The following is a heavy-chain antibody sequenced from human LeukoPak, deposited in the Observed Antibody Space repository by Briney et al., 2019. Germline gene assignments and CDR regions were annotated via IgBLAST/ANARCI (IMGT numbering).Heavy chain of an antibody. Sequence: PSETLSLTCTVSGGSISSYYWSWIRQPPGKGLEWIGYIYYSGSTNYNPSLKSRVTISVDTSKNQFSLKLSSVTAADTAVYYCARFRSGSYYYYYYGMDVWGRGTTVTVSS. CDR2: IYYSGST. V-gene: IGHV4-59*01. D-gene: IGHD1-26*01. CDR3: ARFRSGSYYYYYYGMDV. CDR1: GGSISSYY. J-gene: IGHJ6*02.